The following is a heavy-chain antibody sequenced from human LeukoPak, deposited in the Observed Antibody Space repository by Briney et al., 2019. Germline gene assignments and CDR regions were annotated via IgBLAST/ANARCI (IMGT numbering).Heavy chain of an antibody. CDR2: INPNSGGT. CDR1: GYTFTGYF. D-gene: IGHD6-13*01. Sequence: ASVKVSCKASGYTFTGYFLHWVRRAPGQGFEWLGWINPNSGGTYYTQRFQGRVTMTRDTSISTAYMELSSLRSDDTAVYYCARAQSLTAPAGTFANSWGQGTLVTVSS. CDR3: ARAQSLTAPAGTFANS. J-gene: IGHJ4*02. V-gene: IGHV1-2*02.